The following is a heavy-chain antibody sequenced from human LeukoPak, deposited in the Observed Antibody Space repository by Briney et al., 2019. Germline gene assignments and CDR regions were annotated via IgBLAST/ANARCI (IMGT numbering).Heavy chain of an antibody. V-gene: IGHV3-48*01. CDR3: ARERVAALDY. CDR1: GFTFSTYS. D-gene: IGHD6-19*01. CDR2: ISSSSGTI. J-gene: IGHJ4*02. Sequence: GGSLRLSCAASGFTFSTYSMNWVRQAPGKGLEWVSYISSSSGTIYYADSVKGRFTISRDNAKNSLYLQMNSLRAEDTAVYYCARERVAALDYWGQGTLVTVSS.